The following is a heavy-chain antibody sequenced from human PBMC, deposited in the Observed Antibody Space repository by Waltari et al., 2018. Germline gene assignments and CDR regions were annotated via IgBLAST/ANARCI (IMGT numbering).Heavy chain of an antibody. CDR1: GFTFSSYG. CDR2: FIGSGGST. V-gene: IGHV3-23*04. J-gene: IGHJ5*02. D-gene: IGHD5-18*01. CDR3: AKDPQWDKALGS. Sequence: EVQLVESGGDLVQPGGSLRVSCAASGFTFSSYGMSWVRQAPGKGLEWVSGFIGSGGSTYYADSVKGRFTISRDNSKNTLYLQLNSLRDEDTAVYYCAKDPQWDKALGSWGQGTLVTVSS.